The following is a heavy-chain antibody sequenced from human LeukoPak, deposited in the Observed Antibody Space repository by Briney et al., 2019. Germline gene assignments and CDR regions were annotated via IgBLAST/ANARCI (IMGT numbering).Heavy chain of an antibody. Sequence: GGSLRLSCEASGFSFANHWMTWARQAPGKGLEWVGDINQNGGQTYYLDSLKGRFTLSRDNAKNSLFLQLNSLRAEDTAVYYCVKNSGWYCLDYWGQGITVIVSS. D-gene: IGHD6-13*01. CDR1: GFSFANHW. J-gene: IGHJ4*02. V-gene: IGHV3-7*03. CDR3: VKNSGWYCLDY. CDR2: INQNGGQT.